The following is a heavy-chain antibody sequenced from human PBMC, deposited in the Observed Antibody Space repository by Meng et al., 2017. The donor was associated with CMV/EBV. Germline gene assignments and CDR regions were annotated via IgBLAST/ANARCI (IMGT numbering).Heavy chain of an antibody. V-gene: IGHV3-11*01. CDR2: ISCSGSTT. J-gene: IGHJ6*02. CDR1: GSTFSDFY. Sequence: GGSLRPSCAASGSTFSDFYMSWIRQAPGKGLEWVSYISCSGSTTYYADSVKGRFTIARDNAKNSLYLQMNCLGAEDTAVYDCAGGSSIAALYYYYGMDVWGQGTTVTVSS. CDR3: AGGSSIAALYYYYGMDV. D-gene: IGHD6-6*01.